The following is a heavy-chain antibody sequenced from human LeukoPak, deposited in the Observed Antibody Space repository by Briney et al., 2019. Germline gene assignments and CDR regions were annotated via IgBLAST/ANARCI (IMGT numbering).Heavy chain of an antibody. V-gene: IGHV3-33*01. CDR3: ARDSSSGVRYFDY. CDR1: GFTFSNYG. CDR2: IWYDESNK. J-gene: IGHJ4*02. Sequence: GRSLRLFCAASGFTFSNYGMHWVRQAPGKGLEWVAVIWYDESNKYYADSVKGRFTISRDNSKNTLYLRMNSLRAEDTAVYYCARDSSSGVRYFDYWGQGTLVTVSS. D-gene: IGHD6-25*01.